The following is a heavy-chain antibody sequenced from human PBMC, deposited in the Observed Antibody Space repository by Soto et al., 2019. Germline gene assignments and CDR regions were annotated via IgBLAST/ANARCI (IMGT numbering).Heavy chain of an antibody. CDR2: ISYDGSTK. CDR3: ARVETVDPYYYYGMDV. V-gene: IGHV3-30-3*01. D-gene: IGHD2-21*02. Sequence: QVQLVESGGGVVQPGRSLRLSCAASGFTVSSYAMHWVRQAPGKGLEWVAVISYDGSTKYYADSVKGRFTISRDNSKNTLYLQMNSLRAEDTAVYYCARVETVDPYYYYGMDVWGQGTTVTVSS. J-gene: IGHJ6*02. CDR1: GFTVSSYA.